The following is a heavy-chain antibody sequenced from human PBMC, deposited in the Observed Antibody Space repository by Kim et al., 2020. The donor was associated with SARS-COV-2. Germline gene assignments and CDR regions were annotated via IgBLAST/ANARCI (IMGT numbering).Heavy chain of an antibody. CDR2: IYYSGST. Sequence: SETLSLTCTVSGGSISSSSYCWGWIRQPPGKGLEWIGNIYYSGSTYYNPSLKSRVTIFVDRSKNQFSLKMSSVTAADTAVYYCARQKTMIEMAPNNWFDPWGQGTRVTVSS. D-gene: IGHD3-22*01. CDR3: ARQKTMIEMAPNNWFDP. V-gene: IGHV4-39*01. J-gene: IGHJ5*02. CDR1: GGSISSSSYC.